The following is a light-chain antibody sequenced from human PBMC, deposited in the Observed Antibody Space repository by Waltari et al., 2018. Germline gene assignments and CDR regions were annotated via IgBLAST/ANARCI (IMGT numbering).Light chain of an antibody. CDR1: QSLSTY. V-gene: IGKV3-11*01. Sequence: EIMLTQSPATLSLSPGERATRSCRASQSLSTYLAWYQQKPGQAPRLLIYDASNRATGIPARFSGSGSGTDFTLTISSLGPEDFAVYYCQHRSSWPLTFGGGAKVEIK. J-gene: IGKJ4*01. CDR3: QHRSSWPLT. CDR2: DAS.